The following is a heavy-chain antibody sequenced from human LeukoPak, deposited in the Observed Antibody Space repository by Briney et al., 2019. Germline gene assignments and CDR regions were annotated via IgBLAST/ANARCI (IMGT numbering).Heavy chain of an antibody. V-gene: IGHV3-21*01. D-gene: IGHD6-19*01. CDR3: ERDSSGWYVFDY. J-gene: IGHJ4*02. Sequence: GGSLRLSCAASGFTFSSYSMNWVRQAPGKGLEWVSSISSSSSYIYYADSVKGRFTISRDNAKNSLYLQMNSLRAEDTAVYYCERDSSGWYVFDYWGQGTLVTVSS. CDR2: ISSSSSYI. CDR1: GFTFSSYS.